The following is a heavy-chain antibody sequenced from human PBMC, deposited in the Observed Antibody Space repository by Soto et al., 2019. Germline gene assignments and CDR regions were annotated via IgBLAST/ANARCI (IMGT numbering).Heavy chain of an antibody. CDR2: INHSGST. CDR3: AREGGYSYGQNDYYHYYGTAV. V-gene: IGHV4-34*01. D-gene: IGHD5-18*01. Sequence: SATLSLTRAVYCGSFSAYYWGWIRQPPGKGLEWIGEINHSGSTNYNPSLKRRVTISVDTSKNHFSLKLSSVTAADTAVYYCAREGGYSYGQNDYYHYYGTAVWGQRTTVNVSS. J-gene: IGHJ6*02. CDR1: CGSFSAYY.